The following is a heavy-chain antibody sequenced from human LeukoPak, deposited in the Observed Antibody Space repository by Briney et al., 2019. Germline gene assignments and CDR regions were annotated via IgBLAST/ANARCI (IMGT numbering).Heavy chain of an antibody. CDR2: ISYDGSNK. J-gene: IGHJ4*02. Sequence: PGGSLRLSCAASGFTFSSYGMHWVRQAQGKGLEGVAVISYDGSNKYYADSVKGRFTISRDNSKNTLYLQMNSLRAEDTAVYYCAKDYYDSSGSYYWGQGTLVTVSS. CDR3: AKDYYDSSGSYY. D-gene: IGHD3-22*01. V-gene: IGHV3-30*18. CDR1: GFTFSSYG.